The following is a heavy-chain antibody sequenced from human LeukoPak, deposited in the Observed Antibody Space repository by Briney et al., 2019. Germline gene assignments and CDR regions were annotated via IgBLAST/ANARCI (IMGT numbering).Heavy chain of an antibody. CDR1: GGTFSSYT. J-gene: IGHJ6*02. V-gene: IGHV1-69*02. Sequence: SVKVSCKASGGTFSSYTISWVRQAPGQGLEWMGRIIPILSIANYAQKFQGRVTITADKSTSTAYMELSSLRSEDTAVYYCARGPYYYDSSGIYYYGMDVWGQGTTVTVSS. D-gene: IGHD3-22*01. CDR3: ARGPYYYDSSGIYYYGMDV. CDR2: IIPILSIA.